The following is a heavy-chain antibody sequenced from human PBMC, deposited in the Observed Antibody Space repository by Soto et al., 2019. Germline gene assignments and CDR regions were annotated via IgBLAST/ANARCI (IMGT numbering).Heavy chain of an antibody. CDR3: ARGGIAVAGRYFDY. J-gene: IGHJ4*02. D-gene: IGHD6-19*01. Sequence: PSETLFLTCTVSGGSISSGGYYWSWIRQHPGKGLEWIGYIYYSGSTYYNPSLKSRVTISVDTSKNQFSLKLSSVTAADTAVYYCARGGIAVAGRYFDYWGQGTLVTVSS. CDR1: GGSISSGGYY. V-gene: IGHV4-31*03. CDR2: IYYSGST.